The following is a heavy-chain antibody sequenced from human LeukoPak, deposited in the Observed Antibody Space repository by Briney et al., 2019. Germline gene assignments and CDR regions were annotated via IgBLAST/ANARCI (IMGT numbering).Heavy chain of an antibody. D-gene: IGHD5-18*01. J-gene: IGHJ4*02. CDR3: ARVGYSYDD. Sequence: SETLSLTCSVSGGSIASSSWWSWVRQPPGKGLEWIGETFHRGGTNFNPSLKSRVSISIDRSKNQLSLKLTSVTAADTAVYYCARVGYSYDDWGQGTLVTVSS. V-gene: IGHV4-4*02. CDR1: GGSIASSSW. CDR2: TFHRGGT.